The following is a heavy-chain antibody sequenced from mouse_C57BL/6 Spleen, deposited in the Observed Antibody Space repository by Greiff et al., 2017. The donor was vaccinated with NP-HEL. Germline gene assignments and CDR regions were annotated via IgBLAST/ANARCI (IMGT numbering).Heavy chain of an antibody. CDR2: IYPGGGYT. V-gene: IGHV1-63*01. CDR1: GYTFTNYW. J-gene: IGHJ1*03. Sequence: QVQLQQSGAELVRPGTSVKMSCKASGYTFTNYWIGWAKQRPGHGLEWIGDIYPGGGYTNYNEKFKGKATLTADKSSSTAYMQFSSLTSEDSSIYYCARSAYSNIWYFDVWGTGTTVTVSS. D-gene: IGHD2-5*01. CDR3: ARSAYSNIWYFDV.